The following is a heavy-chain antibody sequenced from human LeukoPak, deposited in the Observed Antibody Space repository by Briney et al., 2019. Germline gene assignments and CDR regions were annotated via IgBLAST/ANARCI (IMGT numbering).Heavy chain of an antibody. D-gene: IGHD3-10*01. CDR2: IYSGGST. Sequence: GGSLRLSCAASGFTVSSNYMSWVRQAPGKGLEWVSVIYSGGSTYYADSVKGRFTISRDNSKNTLYLQMNSLRAEDTAVYYCARDSPRPRYYGSGSYPFDIWGQGTMVTVSS. CDR1: GFTVSSNY. CDR3: ARDSPRPRYYGSGSYPFDI. V-gene: IGHV3-66*01. J-gene: IGHJ3*02.